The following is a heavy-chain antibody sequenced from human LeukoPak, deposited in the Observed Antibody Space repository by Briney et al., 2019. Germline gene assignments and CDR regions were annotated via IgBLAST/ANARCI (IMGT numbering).Heavy chain of an antibody. D-gene: IGHD2-21*01. CDR2: INHSGST. CDR3: ARAPARGGDFDY. V-gene: IGHV4-38-2*01. CDR1: GYSISSGYY. Sequence: SETLSLTCAVSGYSISSGYYWSWIRQPPGKGLEWIGGINHSGSTNYNPSLKSRVTISVDTSKNQFSLKLSSVTAADTAVYYCARAPARGGDFDYWGQGTLVTVSS. J-gene: IGHJ4*02.